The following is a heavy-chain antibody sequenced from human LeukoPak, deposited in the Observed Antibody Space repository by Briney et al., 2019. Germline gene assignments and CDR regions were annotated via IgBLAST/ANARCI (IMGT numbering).Heavy chain of an antibody. Sequence: GGSLRLSCAASGFTFSSYWMSWVRQAPGKGLEWVANIKQDGSEKYYMDSVKGRFTISRDNAKNSLYLQMNSLRAEDTAVYYCARAEGGVLRYFDWLSDSGNFDYWGQGTLVTVSS. CDR3: ARAEGGVLRYFDWLSDSGNFDY. V-gene: IGHV3-7*01. J-gene: IGHJ4*02. CDR1: GFTFSSYW. CDR2: IKQDGSEK. D-gene: IGHD3-9*01.